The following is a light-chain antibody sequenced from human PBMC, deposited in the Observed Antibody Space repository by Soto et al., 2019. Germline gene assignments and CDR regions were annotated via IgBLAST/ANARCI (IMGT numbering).Light chain of an antibody. V-gene: IGKV3-15*01. CDR3: QQYHTWPLT. J-gene: IGKJ3*01. CDR2: DAS. CDR1: QSVSSN. Sequence: ETVMTQSPATLSVSPGERPTLSCRASQSVSSNLAWYQQKPGQAPRLLIYDASTRATGIPARFSGSGSGTEFTLPISSLQSEDFEVYYCQQYHTWPLTFGPGTKVDIK.